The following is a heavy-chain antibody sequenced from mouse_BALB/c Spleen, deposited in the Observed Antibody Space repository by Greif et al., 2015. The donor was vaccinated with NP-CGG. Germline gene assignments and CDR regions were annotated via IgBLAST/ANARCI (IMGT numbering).Heavy chain of an antibody. D-gene: IGHD1-1*01. CDR3: ASGSSFDY. Sequence: EVKLEESGGGLVKPGGSLKLSCAASGFTFRDYYMYWVRQTPEKRLEWVATISDGGSYTYYPDSVKGRFTISRDNAKNNLYLQMSSLKSEDTAMYYCASGSSFDYWGQGTTLTVSS. J-gene: IGHJ2*01. CDR2: ISDGGSYT. V-gene: IGHV5-4*02. CDR1: GFTFRDYY.